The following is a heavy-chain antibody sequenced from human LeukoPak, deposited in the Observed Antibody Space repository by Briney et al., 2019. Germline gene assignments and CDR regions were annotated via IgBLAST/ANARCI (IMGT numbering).Heavy chain of an antibody. D-gene: IGHD2-15*01. CDR1: GFTVSSNY. J-gene: IGHJ3*02. CDR2: IYSGGST. V-gene: IGHV3-53*01. CDR3: VRTGGYCSGGSCYRYAFDI. Sequence: GGSLRLSCAASGFTVSSNYMSWVRQAPGKGLEWVSVIYSGGSTYYADSVKGRFTISRDNSKNTLYLQMNSLRAEDTAVYYCVRTGGYCSGGSCYRYAFDIWGQGTMVTVSS.